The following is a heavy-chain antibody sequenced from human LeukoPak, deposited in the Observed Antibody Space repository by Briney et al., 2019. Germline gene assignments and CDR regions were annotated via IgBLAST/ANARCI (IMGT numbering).Heavy chain of an antibody. V-gene: IGHV3-30*18. CDR2: IPYDGSNK. CDR3: AKDRGGSSSWYYFDY. J-gene: IGHJ4*02. CDR1: GFTFSSHG. D-gene: IGHD6-13*01. Sequence: GGSLRLSCAASGFTFSSHGMHWVRQAPGKGLEWVAVIPYDGSNKYYADSVKGRFTISRDNSKNTLYLQMNSLRAEDTAVYYCAKDRGGSSSWYYFDYWGQGTLVTVSS.